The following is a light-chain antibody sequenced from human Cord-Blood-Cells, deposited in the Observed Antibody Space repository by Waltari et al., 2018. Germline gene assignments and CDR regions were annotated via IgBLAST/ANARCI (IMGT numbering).Light chain of an antibody. J-gene: IGKJ1*01. CDR1: QGNSKY. CDR3: QRYNSAPWT. V-gene: IGKV1-27*01. Sequence: DIQMTQSPSSLSASVGDRVTITCRASQGNSKYLAWYQQKPGKVPKLLIYAASTLQSGVPSRNRHSGSGADFTLTLSRRQPEDVASYCCQRYNSAPWTFGQGTKVEIK. CDR2: AAS.